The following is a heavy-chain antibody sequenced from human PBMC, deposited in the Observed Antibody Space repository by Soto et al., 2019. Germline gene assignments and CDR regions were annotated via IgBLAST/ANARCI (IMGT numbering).Heavy chain of an antibody. J-gene: IGHJ4*02. CDR1: GYMFADYT. Sequence: HIVQSGPEEKSPGASVELSCMTSGYMFADYTIHWVRQAPGQGLEWVGWIKADNGDTRYSPKFQGRLIITRDISASTSYMELSDLRSTDTGVFYCATSDWAWWGRGTLITV. CDR2: IKADNGDT. D-gene: IGHD3-9*01. V-gene: IGHV1-3*05. CDR3: ATSDWAW.